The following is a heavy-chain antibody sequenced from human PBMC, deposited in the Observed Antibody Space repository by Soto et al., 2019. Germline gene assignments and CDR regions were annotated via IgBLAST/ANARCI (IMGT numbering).Heavy chain of an antibody. V-gene: IGHV3-23*01. Sequence: GGSLRHSCVASGFPFSSYAMSWVRQTPGKGLEWVSGISGSGGRTYYADSVKGRFTISRDNSNNTLSLQMHILRVEDTAVYFCAKGGYYSLFDIWGQGTVVTVSS. CDR3: AKGGYYSLFDI. D-gene: IGHD3-16*01. CDR2: ISGSGGRT. CDR1: GFPFSSYA. J-gene: IGHJ3*02.